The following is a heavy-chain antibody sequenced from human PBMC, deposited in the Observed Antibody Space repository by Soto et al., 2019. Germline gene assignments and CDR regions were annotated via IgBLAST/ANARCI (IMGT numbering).Heavy chain of an antibody. J-gene: IGHJ4*02. CDR1: GGSLSSYY. V-gene: IGHV4-59*01. Sequence: PSETLSLTSTVSGGSLSSYYWSWLRPPPGKGLEWIGYIYYSGSTNYNPSLKSRVTISVDTSKNQFPLKLSPVTAADTAVYYCARARYSSGWYYFDYWGQGTLVTVSS. CDR3: ARARYSSGWYYFDY. D-gene: IGHD6-19*01. CDR2: IYYSGST.